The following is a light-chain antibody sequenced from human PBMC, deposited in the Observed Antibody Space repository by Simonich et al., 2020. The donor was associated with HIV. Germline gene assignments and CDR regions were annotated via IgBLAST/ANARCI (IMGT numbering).Light chain of an antibody. J-gene: IGLJ2*01. CDR2: KDS. CDR1: ALPKQY. V-gene: IGLV3-25*03. Sequence: SYELTQPSSVSVSPGQTARITCSGDALPKQYAYWYQQKPGQAPVLVIYKDSERRSGIPERFAGSSSGTIVTLTISGVQSEDEADYYCQSADTSRKNVLFGGGTRLTVL. CDR3: QSADTSRKNVL.